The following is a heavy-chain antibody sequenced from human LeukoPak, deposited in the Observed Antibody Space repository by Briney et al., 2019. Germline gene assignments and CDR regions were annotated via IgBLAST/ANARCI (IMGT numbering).Heavy chain of an antibody. V-gene: IGHV4-4*07. J-gene: IGHJ6*03. Sequence: PSETLSLTCTVSGGPIYSYYWSWIRQTAGKGLEWIGRLYPGVSTNCNPSLKSRVTMSVDTSKNQFALKLSAVTAADTAVYYCARLKFYDSTGYSPGQYMDVWGKGTTVTVSS. CDR1: GGPIYSYY. CDR2: LYPGVST. CDR3: ARLKFYDSTGYSPGQYMDV. D-gene: IGHD3-22*01.